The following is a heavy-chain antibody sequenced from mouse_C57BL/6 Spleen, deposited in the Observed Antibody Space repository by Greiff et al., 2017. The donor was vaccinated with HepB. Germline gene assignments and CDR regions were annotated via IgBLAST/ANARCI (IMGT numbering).Heavy chain of an antibody. V-gene: IGHV5-4*01. CDR3: ARDSDY. CDR2: ISDGGSYT. J-gene: IGHJ2*01. CDR1: GFTFSSYA. Sequence: EVQGVESGGGLVKPGGSLKLSCAASGFTFSSYAMSWVRQTPEKRLEWVATISDGGSYTYYPDNVKGRFTISRDNAKNNLYLQMSHLKSEDTAMYYCARDSDYWGQGTTLTVSS.